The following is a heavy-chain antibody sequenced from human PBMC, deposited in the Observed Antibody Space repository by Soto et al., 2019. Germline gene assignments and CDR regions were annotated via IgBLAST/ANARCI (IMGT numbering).Heavy chain of an antibody. CDR1: GYTFTSYG. Sequence: QVQLVQSGAEVKKPGASVKVSCKASGYTFTSYGISWVRQAPGQGLEWMGWISAYNGNTNYAQKLQGRVTMTTDTSTSTAYMELRSLRSDDTAVYYCASYYDFWSGYYTGNNGMDVWGQGTTVTVSS. D-gene: IGHD3-3*01. V-gene: IGHV1-18*01. J-gene: IGHJ6*02. CDR2: ISAYNGNT. CDR3: ASYYDFWSGYYTGNNGMDV.